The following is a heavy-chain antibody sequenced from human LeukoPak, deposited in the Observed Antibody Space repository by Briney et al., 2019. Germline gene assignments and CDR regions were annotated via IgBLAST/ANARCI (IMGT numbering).Heavy chain of an antibody. V-gene: IGHV1-8*01. CDR1: GYTFTSYD. CDR3: ATAFPPSTVTTGVGY. CDR2: MNPNSGNT. D-gene: IGHD4-17*01. Sequence: ASVKVSCKASGYTFTSYDINWVRQATGQGLEWMGWMNPNSGNTGYAQKFQGRVTMTEDTSTDTAYMELSSLRSEDTAVYYCATAFPPSTVTTGVGYWGQGTLVTVSS. J-gene: IGHJ4*02.